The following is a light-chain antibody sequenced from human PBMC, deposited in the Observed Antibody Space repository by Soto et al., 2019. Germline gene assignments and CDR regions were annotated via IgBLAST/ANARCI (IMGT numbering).Light chain of an antibody. CDR2: GAS. J-gene: IGKJ1*01. CDR1: QSLSSE. V-gene: IGKV3-15*01. Sequence: EKVMRQSPATLSVSPGERATLSCRASQSLSSELAWYQQKPGQAPRLLIYGASTRATGIPARFSGSGSGTEFTLTISSLQSEDFAVYYRQQYNNWPSGTFGQGTKVEIK. CDR3: QQYNNWPSGT.